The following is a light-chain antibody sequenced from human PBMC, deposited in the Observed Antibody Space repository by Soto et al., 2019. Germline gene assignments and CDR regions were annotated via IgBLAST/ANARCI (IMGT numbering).Light chain of an antibody. J-gene: IGKJ1*01. CDR1: QSATTQ. CDR3: QQYGGSTRK. V-gene: IGKV3-20*01. CDR2: GAS. Sequence: VLTQSPGTLSFSPGERATLSCRSSQSATTQLAWYQQKPGQAPRLIIHGASSRATGVPDRITGSGSGTDFTLSISRLEPEDFAVYYCQQYGGSTRKFGQGTKVDIK.